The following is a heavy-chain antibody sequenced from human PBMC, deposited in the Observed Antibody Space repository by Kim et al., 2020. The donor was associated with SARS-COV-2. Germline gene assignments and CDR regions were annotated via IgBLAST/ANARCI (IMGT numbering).Heavy chain of an antibody. Sequence: GGSLRLSCAASGFTFSSYAMSWVRQAPGKGLEWVSAISGSGGSTYYADSVKGRFTISRDNSKNTLYLQMNSLRAEDTAVYYCAKVPIAVAGPLGGFDYWGQGTLVTVSS. J-gene: IGHJ4*02. V-gene: IGHV3-23*01. CDR1: GFTFSSYA. CDR2: ISGSGGST. CDR3: AKVPIAVAGPLGGFDY. D-gene: IGHD6-19*01.